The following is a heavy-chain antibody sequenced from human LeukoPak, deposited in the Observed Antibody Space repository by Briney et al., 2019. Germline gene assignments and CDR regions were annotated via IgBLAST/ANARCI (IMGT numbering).Heavy chain of an antibody. CDR1: GFTFSNYW. J-gene: IGHJ3*02. V-gene: IGHV3-7*01. CDR2: IKQDASEK. Sequence: GGSLRLSCVGSGFTFSNYWLSWVRQTPGKGLEWVANIKQDASEKYYVGSVKGRFTISRDNAKNSLYLQMNTLRAEDTAVYYCARLHSGSYYGDAFDIWGQGTMVTVSS. D-gene: IGHD1-26*01. CDR3: ARLHSGSYYGDAFDI.